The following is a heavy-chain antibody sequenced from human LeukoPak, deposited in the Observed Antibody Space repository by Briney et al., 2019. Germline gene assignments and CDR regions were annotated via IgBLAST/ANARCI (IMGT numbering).Heavy chain of an antibody. D-gene: IGHD3-10*01. CDR2: INTDGSST. CDR1: GFTFSSYS. V-gene: IGHV3-74*01. CDR3: ARDMANRWFGETYGMDV. J-gene: IGHJ6*02. Sequence: SGGSLRLSCAAPGFTFSSYSMDWVRQAPGKGLVWVSRINTDGSSTSYADSVKGRFTISRDNAKNTLYLQMNSLRAEDTAVYYCARDMANRWFGETYGMDVWGQGTTVTVSS.